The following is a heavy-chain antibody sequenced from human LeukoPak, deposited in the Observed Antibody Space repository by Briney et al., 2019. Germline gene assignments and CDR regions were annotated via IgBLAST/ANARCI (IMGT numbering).Heavy chain of an antibody. D-gene: IGHD3-3*01. CDR1: GGPFSGYY. J-gene: IGHJ4*02. V-gene: IGHV4-34*01. CDR2: INHSGST. Sequence: WETLALTCAVYGGPFSGYYWRWIRQPPAKVLECIWEINHSGSTNYNPSLKSRVTISVDTSKNQFSLKLRSVTAADTAVYYCARGTPGSITIFGVVITFDYWGQGTLVTVSS. CDR3: ARGTPGSITIFGVVITFDY.